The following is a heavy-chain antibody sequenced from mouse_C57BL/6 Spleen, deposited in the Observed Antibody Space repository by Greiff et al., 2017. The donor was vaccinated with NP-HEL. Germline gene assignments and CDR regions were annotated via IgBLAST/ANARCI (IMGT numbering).Heavy chain of an antibody. V-gene: IGHV1-19*01. CDR2: INPYNGGT. CDR3: AREGYSNYVFAY. Sequence: VQLQQSGPVLVKPGASVKMSCKASGYTFTDYYMNWVKQSHGKSLEWIGVINPYNGGTSSNQKFKGKATLTVDKSSSTAYMELNSLTSEDSAVYYCAREGYSNYVFAYWGQGTLVTVSA. J-gene: IGHJ3*01. D-gene: IGHD2-5*01. CDR1: GYTFTDYY.